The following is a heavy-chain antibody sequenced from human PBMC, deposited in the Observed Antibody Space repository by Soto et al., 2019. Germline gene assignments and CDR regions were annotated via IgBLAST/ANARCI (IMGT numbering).Heavy chain of an antibody. Sequence: GGSLRLSFAAPGFTFCSYAMSWVRQAPGKGLEWVSAISGSGGSTYYADSVKGRFTITRDNSKNTLYLQMNSLRAEDTAVYYCANELLKAGPFDYWGQGTLVTVSS. CDR3: ANELLKAGPFDY. J-gene: IGHJ4*02. CDR1: GFTFCSYA. V-gene: IGHV3-23*01. D-gene: IGHD1-26*01. CDR2: ISGSGGST.